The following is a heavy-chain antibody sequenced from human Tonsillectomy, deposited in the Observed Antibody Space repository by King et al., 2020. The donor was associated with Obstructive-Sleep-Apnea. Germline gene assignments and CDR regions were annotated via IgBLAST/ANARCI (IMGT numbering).Heavy chain of an antibody. CDR2: IYYSGST. CDR1: GGSISSGGYY. CDR3: VRAGGVGATGGNWFDP. J-gene: IGHJ5*02. V-gene: IGHV4-31*03. D-gene: IGHD1-26*01. Sequence: QLQESGPGLVKPSQTLSLTCTVSGGSISSGGYYWSGIRQHPGKCREWIGYIYYSGSTYYNPSLKSRVTISVDKSKNQCSLKLSSVTAADTAVYYCVRAGGVGATGGNWFDPWGQGTLVTVSS.